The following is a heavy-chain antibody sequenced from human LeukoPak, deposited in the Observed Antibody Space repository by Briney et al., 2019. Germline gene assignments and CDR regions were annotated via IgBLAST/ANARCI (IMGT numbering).Heavy chain of an antibody. D-gene: IGHD3-22*01. V-gene: IGHV1-69*05. Sequence: VASVKVSCKASGGTFSSYAISWVRQAPGQGLEWMGGIIPIFGTANYAQKFQGRVTITTDESTSTAYMELSSLRSEDTAVYYCASSYYYDSSGYYEGVDYWGQGTLVTVSS. CDR3: ASSYYYDSSGYYEGVDY. J-gene: IGHJ4*02. CDR1: GGTFSSYA. CDR2: IIPIFGTA.